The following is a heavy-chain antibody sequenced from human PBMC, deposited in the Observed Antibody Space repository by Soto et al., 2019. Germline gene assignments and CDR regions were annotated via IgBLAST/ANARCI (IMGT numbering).Heavy chain of an antibody. CDR2: IQGRDDTT. V-gene: IGHV3-23*01. CDR1: GFTFSTYA. CDR3: ANETDPRCCYGVDY. J-gene: IGHJ4*02. D-gene: IGHD2-2*01. Sequence: VQLLESGGGLVQPGGSLTLYCAASGFTFSTYAMGWVRQAPGKGLEWVSTIQGRDDTTFYADSVRGRFTISRDNSKNTMSLQINTLRGDDTAVYDCANETDPRCCYGVDYWGQGALVTVPS.